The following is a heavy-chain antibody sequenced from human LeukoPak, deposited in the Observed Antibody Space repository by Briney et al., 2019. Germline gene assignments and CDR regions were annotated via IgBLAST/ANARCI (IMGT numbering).Heavy chain of an antibody. D-gene: IGHD3-10*01. CDR1: GGSFSGYY. J-gene: IGHJ3*02. CDR3: ARGEILWFGELPAHDAFDI. Sequence: SETLSLTCAVYGGSFSGYYWSWIRQPPGKGLEWIGEINHSGSTNYNPSLKSRVTISVDTSKNQFSLKLSSVTAADTAVYYCARGEILWFGELPAHDAFDIWGQGTMVTVSS. CDR2: INHSGST. V-gene: IGHV4-34*01.